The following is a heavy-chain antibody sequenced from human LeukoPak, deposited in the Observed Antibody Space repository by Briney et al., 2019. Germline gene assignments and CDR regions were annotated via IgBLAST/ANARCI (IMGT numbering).Heavy chain of an antibody. CDR2: INHSGST. CDR3: ARGVGGHLLSGSYYNSALRGYARNHKNWFDP. V-gene: IGHV4-39*07. Sequence: SETLSLTCTVSGGSISSSSYYWGWIRQPPGKGLEWIGEINHSGSTNYNPSLKSRVTISVDTSKNQFSLKLSSVTAADTAVYYCARGVGGHLLSGSYYNSALRGYARNHKNWFDPWGQGTLVTVSS. D-gene: IGHD3-10*01. CDR1: GGSISSSSYY. J-gene: IGHJ5*02.